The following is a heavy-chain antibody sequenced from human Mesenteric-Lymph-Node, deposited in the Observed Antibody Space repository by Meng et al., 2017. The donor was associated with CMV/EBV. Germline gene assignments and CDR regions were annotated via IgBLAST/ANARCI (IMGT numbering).Heavy chain of an antibody. CDR2: IIPIFGTA. V-gene: IGHV1-69*01. CDR1: GGTFSSYA. Sequence: SCKASGGTFSSYAISWVRQAPGQGLEWMGGIIPIFGTANYAQKFQGRVTITADESTSTAYMELSSLRSEDTAVYYCASLYSGYGIDYWGQGTLVTVSS. J-gene: IGHJ4*02. CDR3: ASLYSGYGIDY. D-gene: IGHD5-12*01.